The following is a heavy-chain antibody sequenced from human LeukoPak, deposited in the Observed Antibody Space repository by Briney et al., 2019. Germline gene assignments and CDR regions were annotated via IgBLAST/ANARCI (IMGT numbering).Heavy chain of an antibody. J-gene: IGHJ4*02. V-gene: IGHV3-23*01. CDR1: GSTFSSYG. Sequence: GGSLRLSCAASGSTFSSYGMHWVRQAPGKGLQWVSTISVSGGSTYYADSVKGRFTISRDTSKSTLYLQMNSLRDEDTAVYYCAKYGSGTYYNGLYWGQGTLVTVSS. CDR3: AKYGSGTYYNGLY. CDR2: ISVSGGST. D-gene: IGHD3-10*01.